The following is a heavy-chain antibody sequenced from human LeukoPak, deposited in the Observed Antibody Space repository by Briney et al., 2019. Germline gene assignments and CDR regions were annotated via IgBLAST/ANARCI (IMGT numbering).Heavy chain of an antibody. Sequence: GGSLRLSCAASGFTFSSYGMHWVRQAPGKGLEWVAFIRYDGSNKYYADSVKGRFTISRDNSKNTLYLQMNSLRAEDTAVYYCAKDKNELSYCTSTSCPLDIWGQGTMVTVSS. D-gene: IGHD2-2*01. CDR3: AKDKNELSYCTSTSCPLDI. CDR1: GFTFSSYG. J-gene: IGHJ3*02. CDR2: IRYDGSNK. V-gene: IGHV3-30*02.